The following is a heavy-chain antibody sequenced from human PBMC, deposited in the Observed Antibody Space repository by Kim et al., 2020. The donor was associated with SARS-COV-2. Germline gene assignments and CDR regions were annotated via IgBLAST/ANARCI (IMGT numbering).Heavy chain of an antibody. CDR1: GGSFSGYY. V-gene: IGHV4-34*01. Sequence: SETLSLTCAVYGGSFSGYYWSWIRQPPGKGLEWIGEINHSGSTNYNPSLKSRVTISVDTSKNQFSLKLSSVTAADTAVYYCARVSTETLVVVISWGQGTLFTFSP. CDR3: ARVSTETLVVVIS. J-gene: IGHJ5*02. D-gene: IGHD3-22*01. CDR2: INHSGST.